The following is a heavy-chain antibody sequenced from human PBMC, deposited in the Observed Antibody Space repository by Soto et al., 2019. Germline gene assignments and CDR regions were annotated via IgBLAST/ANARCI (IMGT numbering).Heavy chain of an antibody. D-gene: IGHD3-10*01. CDR3: AKDKVGMVYDY. CDR2: ISYDGSIK. J-gene: IGHJ4*02. CDR1: GFTFSSYA. Sequence: QVQLVESGGGVVQPGRSLRLSCAASGFTFSSYAMRWVRQAPGKGLEWVAVISYDGSIKYYADSVKGRFTISRDNSKNTLYMQMTSLRAEDTAMYYCAKDKVGMVYDYWGQGTLVTVSS. V-gene: IGHV3-30*18.